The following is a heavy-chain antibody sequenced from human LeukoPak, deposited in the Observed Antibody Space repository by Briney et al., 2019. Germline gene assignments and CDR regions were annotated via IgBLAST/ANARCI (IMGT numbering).Heavy chain of an antibody. V-gene: IGHV4-59*05. CDR1: SGSISSYN. D-gene: IGHD3-10*01. Sequence: SETLSLTCTVSSGSISSYNWSWIRQPPGKGLEWIGSIYYSGSTYYNPSLKSRVTISVDTSKNQFSLKLSSVTAADTAVYYCASLPGSGNYWGQGTLVTVSS. CDR3: ASLPGSGNY. J-gene: IGHJ4*02. CDR2: IYYSGST.